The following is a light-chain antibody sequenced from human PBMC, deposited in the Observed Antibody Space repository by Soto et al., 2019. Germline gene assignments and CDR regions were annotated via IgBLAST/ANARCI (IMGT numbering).Light chain of an antibody. CDR3: SSHTTSNTRV. CDR1: SSDVGAYDF. CDR2: EVS. Sequence: LTQPASVSGSPGQSIAISCTGTSSDVGAYDFVSWYQQHPDKAPKLLIYEVSNRPSGVSDRFSGSKSVNTATLTISGLQAEDEADYYCSSHTTSNTRVFGTGTKVTVL. V-gene: IGLV2-14*03. J-gene: IGLJ1*01.